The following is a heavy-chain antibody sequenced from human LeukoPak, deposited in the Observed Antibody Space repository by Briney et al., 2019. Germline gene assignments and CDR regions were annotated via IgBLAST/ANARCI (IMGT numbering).Heavy chain of an antibody. Sequence: GGSLRLSCAASGFTFSSYSMNWVRQAPGKGLEWVSSISSSSYIYYADSVKGRFTISRDNAKNSLYLQMNSLRAEDTAVYYCARENEGTAMVTGTIDYWGQGTLVTVSS. CDR1: GFTFSSYS. J-gene: IGHJ4*02. D-gene: IGHD5-18*01. CDR3: ARENEGTAMVTGTIDY. CDR2: ISSSSYI. V-gene: IGHV3-21*01.